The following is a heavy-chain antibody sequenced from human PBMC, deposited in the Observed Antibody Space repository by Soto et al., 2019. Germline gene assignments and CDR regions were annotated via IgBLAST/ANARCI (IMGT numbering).Heavy chain of an antibody. J-gene: IGHJ5*02. CDR1: GGSINDYY. V-gene: IGHV4-59*01. CDR3: ARGSSTSLILRWFDP. D-gene: IGHD1-1*01. Sequence: SETLSLTCTVSGGSINDYYWSWMRQPPGKGLEWIAYIHYNGGTNYNPSLKSRVTISLDRSKNQFSLKLSSVTAADTAVYYCARGSSTSLILRWFDPWGQGTLVTVSS. CDR2: IHYNGGT.